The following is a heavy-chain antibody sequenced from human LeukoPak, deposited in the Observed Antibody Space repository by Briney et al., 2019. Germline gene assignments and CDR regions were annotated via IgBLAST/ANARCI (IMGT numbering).Heavy chain of an antibody. CDR3: ARGRVRFDP. V-gene: IGHV3-64*04. J-gene: IGHJ5*02. CDR1: GFTFSSYA. Sequence: PGGSLRLSCSASGFTFSSYAMDWVRQAPGKGLEYVSVISSNGGSTYYADSVKGRFTISRDNSKNTLYLQMNSLRAEDTAVYYCARGRVRFDPWGQGTLVTVSS. CDR2: ISSNGGST.